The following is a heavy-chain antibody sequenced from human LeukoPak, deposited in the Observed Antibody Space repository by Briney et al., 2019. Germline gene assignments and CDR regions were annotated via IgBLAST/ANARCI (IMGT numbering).Heavy chain of an antibody. Sequence: GGSLRLSCAASGFTFSSYEMNWVRQAPGKGLEWVSYISSSGITIYYADSVKGRFTISRDNAKNSLYLQMNSLRAEDTAVYYCAREGTSGLINKNYYYYGMDVWGQGTTVTVSS. V-gene: IGHV3-48*03. CDR2: ISSSGITI. D-gene: IGHD6-25*01. CDR3: AREGTSGLINKNYYYYGMDV. J-gene: IGHJ6*02. CDR1: GFTFSSYE.